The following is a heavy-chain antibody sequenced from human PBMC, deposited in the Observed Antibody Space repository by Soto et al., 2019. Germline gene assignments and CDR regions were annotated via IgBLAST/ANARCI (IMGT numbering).Heavy chain of an antibody. V-gene: IGHV1-46*01. J-gene: IGHJ4*02. D-gene: IGHD6-19*01. CDR3: AKVTHRGPIAVAGPLGS. Sequence: QVHLVQSGAEVKKPGASVNVSCQASGSITNHHMHWVRQAPGQGLELMGIFNPSGISTTYVQKFQGRVTITRDTSTSTVHMELSSLTSEDTAVYFCAKVTHRGPIAVAGPLGSWGQGTLVIVSS. CDR1: GSITNHH. CDR2: FNPSGIST.